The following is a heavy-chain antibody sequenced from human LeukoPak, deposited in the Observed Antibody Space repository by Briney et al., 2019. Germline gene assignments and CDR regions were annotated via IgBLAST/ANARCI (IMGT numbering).Heavy chain of an antibody. D-gene: IGHD1-26*01. V-gene: IGHV4-59*01. Sequence: SETLSLTCTDSGGSISSYYWSWIRQPPGKGLEWIGYIYYSGSTNYNPSLKSRVTISVDTSKNQFSLKLSSVTAADTAVYYCARAQGIVGAPYYFDYWGQGTLVTVSS. J-gene: IGHJ4*02. CDR3: ARAQGIVGAPYYFDY. CDR2: IYYSGST. CDR1: GGSISSYY.